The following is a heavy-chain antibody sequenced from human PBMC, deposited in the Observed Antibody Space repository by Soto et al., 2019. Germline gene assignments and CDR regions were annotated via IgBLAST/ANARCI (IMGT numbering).Heavy chain of an antibody. CDR1: GFTFSSYG. Sequence: GGSLRLSCAASGFTFSSYGMHWVRQAPGKGLEWVAVIWYDGSNKYYADSVKGRFTISRDNSKNTLYLQMNSLRAEDTAVYYCARVAGLASSGYLDYWGQGTLVTVSS. J-gene: IGHJ4*02. D-gene: IGHD3-22*01. V-gene: IGHV3-33*01. CDR3: ARVAGLASSGYLDY. CDR2: IWYDGSNK.